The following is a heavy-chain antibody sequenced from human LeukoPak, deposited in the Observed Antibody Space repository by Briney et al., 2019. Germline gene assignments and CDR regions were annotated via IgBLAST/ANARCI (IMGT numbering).Heavy chain of an antibody. Sequence: GGSLRLSCAASGFTFDDYGVSWVRQAPGKGLEWVSGINWNGGSTGYADSVKGRFTISRDNAKNSPYLQMNSLRAEDTALYHCARDNYGDYDGGGYWGQGTLVTVSS. CDR3: ARDNYGDYDGGGY. V-gene: IGHV3-20*01. CDR1: GFTFDDYG. D-gene: IGHD4-17*01. J-gene: IGHJ4*02. CDR2: INWNGGST.